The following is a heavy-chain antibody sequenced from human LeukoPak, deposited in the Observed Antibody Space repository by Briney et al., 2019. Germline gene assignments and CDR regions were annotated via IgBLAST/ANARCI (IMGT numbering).Heavy chain of an antibody. CDR1: GFTFSSYA. V-gene: IGHV3-23*01. J-gene: IGHJ3*02. Sequence: GGSLRLSCAASGFTFSSYAMSWVRQAPGKGLEWVSIISGSGDSTYYADSVKGRFTISRDNSKNTLYLQMNSLRAEDTAVYYCAKQYYYDSSGYWRYDAFDIWGQGTMVTVSS. CDR2: ISGSGDST. CDR3: AKQYYYDSSGYWRYDAFDI. D-gene: IGHD3-22*01.